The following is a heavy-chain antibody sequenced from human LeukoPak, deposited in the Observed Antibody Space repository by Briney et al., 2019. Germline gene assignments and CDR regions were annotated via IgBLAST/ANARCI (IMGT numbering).Heavy chain of an antibody. CDR3: ARGKQLGAFDI. V-gene: IGHV1-18*01. D-gene: IGHD6-13*01. Sequence: ASVKVSCKTSGYTFTTYAISWVRQAPGQGLEWMGWISVDSGNTNYAQKLQGRVNMTTDTSTSTAYMELRSLRSDDTAVYYCARGKQLGAFDIWGQGTMVTVSS. J-gene: IGHJ3*02. CDR1: GYTFTTYA. CDR2: ISVDSGNT.